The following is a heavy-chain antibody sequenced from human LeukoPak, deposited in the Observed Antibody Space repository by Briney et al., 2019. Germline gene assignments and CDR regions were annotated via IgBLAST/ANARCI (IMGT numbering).Heavy chain of an antibody. V-gene: IGHV4-34*01. CDR3: ARRGLDILTENDAFDI. D-gene: IGHD3-9*01. J-gene: IGHJ3*02. CDR2: INHSEST. CDR1: GGSFSGYY. Sequence: SETLSLTCAVYGGSFSGYYWSWIRQPPGKGLEWIGEINHSESTNYNPSLKSPVTISVDTSKNQFSLKLSSVTAADTAVYYCARRGLDILTENDAFDICGQGTMVTVSS.